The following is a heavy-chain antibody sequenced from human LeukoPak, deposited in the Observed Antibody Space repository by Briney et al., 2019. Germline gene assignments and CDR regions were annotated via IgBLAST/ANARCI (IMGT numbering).Heavy chain of an antibody. CDR3: ARISGINWFDP. Sequence: PGGSLRLSCAASGFTVSSNYMSWVRQAPGKGLEWVSVIYSGGSTYYADSVKGRFTISRDNSKNTLYPQMNSLRAEDTAVYYCARISGINWFDPWGQGTLVTVSS. D-gene: IGHD1-26*01. CDR2: IYSGGST. CDR1: GFTVSSNY. V-gene: IGHV3-53*01. J-gene: IGHJ5*02.